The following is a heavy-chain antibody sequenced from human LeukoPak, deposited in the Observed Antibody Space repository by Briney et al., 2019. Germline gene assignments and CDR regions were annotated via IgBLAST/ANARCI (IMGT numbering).Heavy chain of an antibody. CDR1: GFTFSSYA. V-gene: IGHV3-23*01. J-gene: IGHJ5*02. Sequence: PGGSLRLSCAASGFTFSSYAMSWVRQTPGKGLEWVSAISGSGGSTYYADSVKVRFTISRDNCKNTLYLQMNSLRAEDTAVYYCAKGSGPYTVNWFDPWGQGTLVTVSS. CDR2: ISGSGGST. CDR3: AKGSGPYTVNWFDP. D-gene: IGHD4-11*01.